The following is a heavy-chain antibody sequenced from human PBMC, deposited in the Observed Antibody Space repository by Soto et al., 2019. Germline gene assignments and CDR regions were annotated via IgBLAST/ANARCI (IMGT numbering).Heavy chain of an antibody. Sequence: GGSLRLSCAASGFTFSSYSMNWVRQAPGKGLEWVSSISSSSSYIYYADSVKGRFTISRDNAKNSLYLQMNSLRAEDTAVYYCARVDSSSPPEDPYYMDVWGKGTTVTVSS. CDR1: GFTFSSYS. CDR2: ISSSSSYI. CDR3: ARVDSSSPPEDPYYMDV. J-gene: IGHJ6*03. V-gene: IGHV3-21*01. D-gene: IGHD6-13*01.